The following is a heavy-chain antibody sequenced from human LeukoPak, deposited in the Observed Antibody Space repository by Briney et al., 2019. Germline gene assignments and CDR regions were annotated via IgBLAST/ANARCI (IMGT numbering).Heavy chain of an antibody. CDR1: GFTFSSYS. CDR3: ARDSSDFDY. Sequence: PGGSLRLSCAASGFTFSSYSMNWVRQAPGKGLEWVANIKQDGSEKYYVDSVKGRFTISRDNAKNSLYLQMNSLRAEDTAAYYCARDSSDFDYWGQGTLVTVSS. V-gene: IGHV3-7*01. CDR2: IKQDGSEK. J-gene: IGHJ4*02.